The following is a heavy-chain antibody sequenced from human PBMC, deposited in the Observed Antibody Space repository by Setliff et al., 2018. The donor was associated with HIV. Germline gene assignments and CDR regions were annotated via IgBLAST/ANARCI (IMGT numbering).Heavy chain of an antibody. CDR3: ARDGGFMVRGKSFDC. CDR1: GGSISGSYY. D-gene: IGHD3-10*01. J-gene: IGHJ4*02. V-gene: IGHV4-4*02. CDR2: IYHSGNT. Sequence: NPSETLSLTCAVSGGSISGSYYWAWIRQPPGKGLEWIGEIYHSGNTNYNPSLKSRVTISVDKSKNQFSLKLSSVTAADTAVYYCARDGGFMVRGKSFDCWGQGTLVTVSS.